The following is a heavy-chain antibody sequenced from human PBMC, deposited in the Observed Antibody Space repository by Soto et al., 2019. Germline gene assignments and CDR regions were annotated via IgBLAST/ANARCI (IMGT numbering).Heavy chain of an antibody. CDR2: ISYDGSNK. CDR3: AKGGTTGFDY. Sequence: QVQLVESGGGVVQPGRSLRLSCAASGFTFSSYGMHWVRQAPGKGLEWVAVISYDGSNKYYADSVKGRFTISRDNSKNTLDLQMNSLRAEDTAVYYFAKGGTTGFDYWGQGTLVTVSS. CDR1: GFTFSSYG. J-gene: IGHJ4*02. V-gene: IGHV3-30*18. D-gene: IGHD4-17*01.